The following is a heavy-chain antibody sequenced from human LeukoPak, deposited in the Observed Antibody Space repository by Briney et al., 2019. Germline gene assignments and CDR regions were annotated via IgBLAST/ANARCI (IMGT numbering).Heavy chain of an antibody. D-gene: IGHD3-16*01. CDR1: GGSFSGYY. CDR2: IYYSGST. Sequence: PLETLSLTCAVYGGSFSGYYWSWIRQPPGKGLEWIGSIYYSGSTYYNPSLNSRVTVSVDTSKNQFSLNLSSVTAADTAVYYCARLITAFQAFDSWGQGTLVTVSS. J-gene: IGHJ4*02. CDR3: ARLITAFQAFDS. V-gene: IGHV4-34*01.